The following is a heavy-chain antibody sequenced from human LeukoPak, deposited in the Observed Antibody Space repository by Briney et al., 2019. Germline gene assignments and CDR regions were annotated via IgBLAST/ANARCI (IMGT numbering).Heavy chain of an antibody. J-gene: IGHJ4*02. CDR1: GYTFTGYY. D-gene: IGHD3-22*01. Sequence: ASVKVSCKASGYTFTGYYMHWVRQAPGQGLEWVGWINPKSGGTNYAQKFQGRVTMTRDTSISTAYMELSRLRSDDTAVYYCARDERYDSSGYPFDYWGQGTLVTVSS. CDR3: ARDERYDSSGYPFDY. CDR2: INPKSGGT. V-gene: IGHV1-2*02.